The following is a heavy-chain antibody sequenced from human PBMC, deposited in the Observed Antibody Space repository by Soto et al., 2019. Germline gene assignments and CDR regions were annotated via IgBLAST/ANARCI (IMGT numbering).Heavy chain of an antibody. CDR2: ISRSGDRT. J-gene: IGHJ4*02. CDR1: GFTFSSYT. D-gene: IGHD2-15*01. Sequence: ESGEGLVQPGGSLRLSCAASGFTFSSYTIHWIRQAPGKGLEFVSAISRSGDRTYYADSVKGRFTITRDNSKNTVWLQMGSLRAEDMAVYYCARARCSSGQCYYFDYWGRGALVSVSS. CDR3: ARARCSSGQCYYFDY. V-gene: IGHV3-64*02.